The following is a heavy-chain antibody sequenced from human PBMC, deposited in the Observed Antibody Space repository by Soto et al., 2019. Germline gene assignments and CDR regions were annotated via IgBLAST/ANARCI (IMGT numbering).Heavy chain of an antibody. CDR3: VGDYGGLEGFDV. CDR2: ITNNGGGT. CDR1: GVTFTNYA. Sequence: QLLESGGDLVQPGGSLRLSCVVSGVTFTNYAMAWVRQTPEKGLEWVSGITNNGGGTYYADSVKGRFYISRDNFKNMVFLQMNSLGVEDTATYYWVGDYGGLEGFDVWGRGTMVTVSS. J-gene: IGHJ3*01. V-gene: IGHV3-23*01. D-gene: IGHD4-17*01.